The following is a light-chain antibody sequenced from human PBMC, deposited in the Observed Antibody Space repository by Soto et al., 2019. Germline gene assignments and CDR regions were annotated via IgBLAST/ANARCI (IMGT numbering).Light chain of an antibody. J-gene: IGKJ5*01. V-gene: IGKV3-15*01. CDR3: QQYKEWPIT. Sequence: EIMMTQSPPTLSVSPGERATLSCRASQSVSSLLAWYQQKPGQAPRLLIYRASTRASGISGRFSGSGSGTEFTLTITSLQSEDFAVYYCQQYKEWPITFGQGTRREIK. CDR2: RAS. CDR1: QSVSSL.